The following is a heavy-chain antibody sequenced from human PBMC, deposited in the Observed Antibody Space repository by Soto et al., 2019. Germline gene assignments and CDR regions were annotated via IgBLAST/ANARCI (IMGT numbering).Heavy chain of an antibody. V-gene: IGHV1-3*01. CDR3: ARGSGYYYWDDY. Sequence: ASVKVSCKASGYTFTSYAMHLVRQAPVQILELIVWINAGNFNTKYSQKFQGRFTITMYTSAITSYIELIILRSEDTAVYYCARGSGYYYWDDYWGQGTLVTVSS. J-gene: IGHJ4*02. CDR1: GYTFTSYA. D-gene: IGHD3-22*01. CDR2: INAGNFNT.